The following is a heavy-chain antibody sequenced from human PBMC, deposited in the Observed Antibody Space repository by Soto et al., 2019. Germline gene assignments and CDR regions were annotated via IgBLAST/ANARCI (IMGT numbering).Heavy chain of an antibody. CDR1: GGTFSSYA. Sequence: ASVKVSCKASGGTFSSYAISWVRQAPGQGLEWMGGIIPIFGTANYAQKFQGRVTITADESTSTAYMELSSLRSEDTAVYYCARDGPYSSGWRRFDYWGQGTLVTVSS. CDR2: IIPIFGTA. V-gene: IGHV1-69*13. CDR3: ARDGPYSSGWRRFDY. D-gene: IGHD6-19*01. J-gene: IGHJ4*02.